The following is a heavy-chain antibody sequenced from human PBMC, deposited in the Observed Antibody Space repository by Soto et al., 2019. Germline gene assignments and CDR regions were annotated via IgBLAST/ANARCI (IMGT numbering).Heavy chain of an antibody. Sequence: PGESLKISCQCSGYSFTSYWISWVRQMPGKGLEWMGRIDPSDSYTNYSPSFQGHVTISADKSISTAYLQWSSLKASDTAMYYCARHPSTFVDPWGQGTLVTVSS. J-gene: IGHJ5*02. D-gene: IGHD3-16*01. CDR3: ARHPSTFVDP. CDR1: GYSFTSYW. CDR2: IDPSDSYT. V-gene: IGHV5-10-1*01.